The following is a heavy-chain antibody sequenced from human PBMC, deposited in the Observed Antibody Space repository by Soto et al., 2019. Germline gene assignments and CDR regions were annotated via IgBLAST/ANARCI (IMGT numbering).Heavy chain of an antibody. Sequence: GGALRLSCAASGVAASGVSFSYYNMNWVRRAPGKGLEWVSSISSSGTYIYYADPVKGRFTVSSDNAENSLYLQLHRLRAEDTAVYLSARGYMVGEVAASEISVGNDDAFDIWGRGTMVTVPS. CDR3: ARGYMVGEVAASEISVGNDDAFDI. J-gene: IGHJ3*02. V-gene: IGHV3-21*01. CDR2: ISSSGTYI. D-gene: IGHD2-15*01. CDR1: GVSFSYYN.